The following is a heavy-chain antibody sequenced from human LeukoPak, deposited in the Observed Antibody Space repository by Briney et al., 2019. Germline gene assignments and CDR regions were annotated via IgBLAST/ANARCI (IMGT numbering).Heavy chain of an antibody. CDR1: GYSFTSYW. D-gene: IGHD3-9*01. Sequence: GESLKISCKGSGYSFTSYWIGWVRPMPGKGLEWMGIIYPGDSDTRYSPSFQGQVTISADKSISTAYLQWSSLKASDTAMYYCARHLRYFDWSVRVENAFDIWGQGTMVTVSS. CDR3: ARHLRYFDWSVRVENAFDI. J-gene: IGHJ3*02. V-gene: IGHV5-51*01. CDR2: IYPGDSDT.